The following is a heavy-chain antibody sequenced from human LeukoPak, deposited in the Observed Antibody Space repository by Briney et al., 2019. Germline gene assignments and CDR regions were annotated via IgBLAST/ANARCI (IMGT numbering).Heavy chain of an antibody. CDR2: ISGSGGST. CDR1: GFTFSSYA. J-gene: IGHJ4*02. Sequence: TGGSLRLSCAASGFTFSSYAMSWVRQAPGKGLEWVSAISGSGGSTYYADSVKGRFTISRDNSKNTLYLQMNSLRAEDTAVYYCAKSIFGVVIIPPFDYWGQGTLVTVSS. CDR3: AKSIFGVVIIPPFDY. D-gene: IGHD3-3*01. V-gene: IGHV3-23*01.